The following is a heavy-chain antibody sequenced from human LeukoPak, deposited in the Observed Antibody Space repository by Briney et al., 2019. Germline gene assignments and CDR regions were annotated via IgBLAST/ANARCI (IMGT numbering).Heavy chain of an antibody. CDR1: GFTFSNYW. CDR3: ARDNFWAHDY. Sequence: GGSLRLSCAASGFTFSNYWMSWVRQAPGKGLEWVANIKQDGSEKYYVDSVKGRFTISKDNAKNSLYLQMNSLRAEDTAVYYCARDNFWAHDYWGQGTLVIVSS. V-gene: IGHV3-7*03. J-gene: IGHJ4*02. D-gene: IGHD3-3*01. CDR2: IKQDGSEK.